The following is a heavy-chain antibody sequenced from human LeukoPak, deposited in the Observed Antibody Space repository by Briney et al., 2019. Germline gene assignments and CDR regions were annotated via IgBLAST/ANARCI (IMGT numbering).Heavy chain of an antibody. Sequence: SETLSLTCAVYGGSFSGYYWSWIRQPPGKGLEWIGEINHSGSTNYNPSLKSRVTISVDTSKNQFSLKLSSVTAADTAVYYCAREVRQQLATLNWFDPWGQGTLVTVSS. D-gene: IGHD6-13*01. CDR1: GGSFSGYY. J-gene: IGHJ5*02. CDR2: INHSGST. V-gene: IGHV4-34*01. CDR3: AREVRQQLATLNWFDP.